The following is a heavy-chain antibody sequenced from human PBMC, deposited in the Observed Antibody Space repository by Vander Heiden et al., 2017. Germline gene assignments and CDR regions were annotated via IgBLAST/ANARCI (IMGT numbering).Heavy chain of an antibody. J-gene: IGHJ4*02. CDR2: ISSTGSPT. Sequence: EVQLVESGGGLVQPGGSLRLSCAASGFTFNNYGMNWVRQAPGKGLEWVSYISSTGSPTYYADSVKGRFAISRDNAKKSLYLQVKSLRDEDTALYYCARESPHSMRVLDYWGQGTLGTVSS. CDR3: ARESPHSMRVLDY. CDR1: GFTFNNYG. V-gene: IGHV3-48*02. D-gene: IGHD2-2*01.